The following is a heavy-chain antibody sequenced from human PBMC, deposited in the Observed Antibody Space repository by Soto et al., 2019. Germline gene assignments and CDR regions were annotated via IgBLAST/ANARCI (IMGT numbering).Heavy chain of an antibody. Sequence: QVQLQESGPGLVKPSETLSLTCTVSGGSISSYYWCWIRQPPGKGLEWIGYIYYSGSTNYNPSLKSRVTLPVDTSKNQFSLKLSSVTAADTAVYYCARRYGYSFDYWGQGTRVTVSS. J-gene: IGHJ4*02. CDR1: GGSISSYY. CDR3: ARRYGYSFDY. D-gene: IGHD1-1*01. V-gene: IGHV4-59*08. CDR2: IYYSGST.